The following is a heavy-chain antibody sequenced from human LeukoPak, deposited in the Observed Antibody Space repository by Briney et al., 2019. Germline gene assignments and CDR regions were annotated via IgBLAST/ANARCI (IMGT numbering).Heavy chain of an antibody. V-gene: IGHV3-66*01. CDR2: IYSGGST. Sequence: GGSLRLSCAASGFTFSSYAMSWVRQAPGKGLEWVSVIYSGGSTYYADSVKGRFTISRDNSKNTLYLQMNSLRAEDTAVYYCARGLLDYGANYWGQGTLVTVSS. J-gene: IGHJ4*02. CDR3: ARGLLDYGANY. CDR1: GFTFSSYA. D-gene: IGHD4/OR15-4a*01.